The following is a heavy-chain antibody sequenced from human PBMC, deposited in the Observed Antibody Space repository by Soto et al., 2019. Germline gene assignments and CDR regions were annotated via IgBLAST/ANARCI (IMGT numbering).Heavy chain of an antibody. J-gene: IGHJ4*02. Sequence: EVQLVESGGGLVQPGRSLRLSCAASGFTFDDYAMHWVRQAPGKGLEWVLSINWNSGSIGYADSVKGRFTISRDNAKNSLYLQMNSLRAEDTALYYCAKDAYSSSSGMDYWGQGTLVTVSS. CDR3: AKDAYSSSSGMDY. V-gene: IGHV3-9*01. D-gene: IGHD6-6*01. CDR1: GFTFDDYA. CDR2: INWNSGSI.